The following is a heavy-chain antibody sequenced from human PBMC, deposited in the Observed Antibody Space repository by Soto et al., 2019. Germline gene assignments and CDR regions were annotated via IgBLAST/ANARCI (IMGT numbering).Heavy chain of an antibody. CDR1: GASITQYY. CDR3: ARGGGTPYHNPEFDF. D-gene: IGHD6-25*01. Sequence: QVQLQESGPGLVKPSETLSLTCTVSGASITQYYWNWIRQSPGKGLEWIVSVSSTGSTVFNPSLTSRLPFSLNPSKTPFPLAPNSVTAAATAVYYGARGGGTPYHNPEFDFWGQGTLVTVSS. V-gene: IGHV4-59*01. J-gene: IGHJ4*02. CDR2: VSSTGST.